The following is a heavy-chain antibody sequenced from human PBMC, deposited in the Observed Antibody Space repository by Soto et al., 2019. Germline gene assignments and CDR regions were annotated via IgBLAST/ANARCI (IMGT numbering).Heavy chain of an antibody. V-gene: IGHV1-69*12. CDR3: ARGRDDRFGRYYCGVDV. CDR2: IIPKFGTT. D-gene: IGHD3-10*01. J-gene: IGHJ6*02. Sequence: QVQLVQSGAEVKKPGTSVKVSCKGSGGTFSSYVISWVRQAPGQGLEWMGGIIPKFGTTKYAQKFQGRVRLTADESTIIVYMELSSRRSEDTAVYYCARGRDDRFGRYYCGVDVWGQGTTVTV. CDR1: GGTFSSYV.